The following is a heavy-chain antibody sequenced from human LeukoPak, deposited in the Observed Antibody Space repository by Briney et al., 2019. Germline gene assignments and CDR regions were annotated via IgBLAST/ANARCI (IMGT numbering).Heavy chain of an antibody. CDR2: ISGSGGST. D-gene: IGHD2-2*01. CDR1: GFTFSSYA. Sequence: GGSLRLSCAASGFTFSSYAMSWVRQAPGKGLEWVSAISGSGGSTYYADSVKGRFTISRDNSKNTLYLQMNSLRAEDTAVYYCARSYCSSTSCYLHPWGQGTLVTVSS. CDR3: ARSYCSSTSCYLHP. J-gene: IGHJ5*02. V-gene: IGHV3-23*01.